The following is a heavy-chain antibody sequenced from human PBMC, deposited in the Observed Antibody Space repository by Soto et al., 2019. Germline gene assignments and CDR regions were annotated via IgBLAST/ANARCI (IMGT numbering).Heavy chain of an antibody. CDR2: NYYSGIT. V-gene: IGHV4-31*02. D-gene: IGHD6-6*01. CDR3: ARGSSIAGLYYGMDV. J-gene: IGHJ6*02. Sequence: WTWIRQHPGKGLEWIGYNYYSGITYYNPSLKSRVTISLDTSKNQFSLKLSSVTEADTAVYYCARGSSIAGLYYGMDVWGQGTTVTVSS.